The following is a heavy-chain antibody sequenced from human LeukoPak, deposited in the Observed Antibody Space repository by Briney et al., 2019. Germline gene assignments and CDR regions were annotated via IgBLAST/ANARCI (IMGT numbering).Heavy chain of an antibody. CDR2: INHSGST. Sequence: PSETLSLTCAVNGGFFSGYYWRWIRQPPGKGLAWIGEINHSGSTKYNPSLKSRVTISVDTSKNQFSLKLSSVTAADTAVYYCARGGSYFAYCYYYYGMDVWGQGTTDTVSS. V-gene: IGHV4-34*01. CDR1: GGFFSGYY. CDR3: ARGGSYFAYCYYYYGMDV. D-gene: IGHD1-26*01. J-gene: IGHJ6*02.